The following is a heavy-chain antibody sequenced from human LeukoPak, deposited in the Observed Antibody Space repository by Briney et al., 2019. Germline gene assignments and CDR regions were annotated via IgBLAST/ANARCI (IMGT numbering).Heavy chain of an antibody. Sequence: GGSLRLSCAASGFTLSDYYMSWIRQPPGKGLEWVSYSSSSGSTIYYADSVKGRFAISRDNAKNSLYLQMNSLRAEDTAVYYCARRRDFIDYWGQGTLVTVSS. J-gene: IGHJ4*02. D-gene: IGHD3/OR15-3a*01. CDR3: ARRRDFIDY. CDR1: GFTLSDYY. V-gene: IGHV3-11*01. CDR2: SSSSGSTI.